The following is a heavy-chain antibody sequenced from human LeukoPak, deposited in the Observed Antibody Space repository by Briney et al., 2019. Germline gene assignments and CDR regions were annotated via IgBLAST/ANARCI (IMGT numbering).Heavy chain of an antibody. J-gene: IGHJ3*02. V-gene: IGHV4-34*01. CDR3: ARVPLIPPAFDI. CDR2: INHSGST. Sequence: YPSETLSLTCAVYGGSFSGYYWSWIRQPPGKGLEWIGEINHSGSTNYNPSLKSRVTISVDASKNQFSLKLSSVTAADTAVYYCARVPLIPPAFDIWGQGTVVTVSS. CDR1: GGSFSGYY.